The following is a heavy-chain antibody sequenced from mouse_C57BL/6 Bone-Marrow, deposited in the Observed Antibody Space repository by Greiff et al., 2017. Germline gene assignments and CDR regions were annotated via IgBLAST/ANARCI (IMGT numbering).Heavy chain of an antibody. J-gene: IGHJ2*01. Sequence: EVKLVESGPVLVKPGASVKMSCKASGYTFTDYYMNWVKQSHGKSLEWIGVINPYNGGTSYNQKFKGKATLTVDKSSSTAYMELNSLTSEDSAVXYCARIIYYYGSSLYFDYWGQGTTLTVSS. D-gene: IGHD1-1*01. V-gene: IGHV1-19*01. CDR2: INPYNGGT. CDR1: GYTFTDYY. CDR3: ARIIYYYGSSLYFDY.